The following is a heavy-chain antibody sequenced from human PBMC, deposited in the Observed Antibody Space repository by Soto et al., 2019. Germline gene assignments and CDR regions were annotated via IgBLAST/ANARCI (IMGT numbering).Heavy chain of an antibody. Sequence: QVQLQQWGAGLLKPSETLSLTCAVYGGFVSSGSYYWSWIRQPPGKGLEWIGVMSHSGGTHFNPYRKSRVTISVDTSKNQFSLKMSSVTAADTALYYCARVERGTATTVVDAFDIWGPGTMVTVSS. D-gene: IGHD1-1*01. CDR2: MSHSGGT. CDR3: ARVERGTATTVVDAFDI. CDR1: GGFVSSGSYY. V-gene: IGHV4-34*01. J-gene: IGHJ3*02.